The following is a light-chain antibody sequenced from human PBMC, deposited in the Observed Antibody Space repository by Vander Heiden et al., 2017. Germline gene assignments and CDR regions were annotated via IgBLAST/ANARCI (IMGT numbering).Light chain of an antibody. CDR3: QQDYNLPLT. CDR1: QDISNY. V-gene: IGKV1-33*01. J-gene: IGKJ4*01. CDR2: DAS. Sequence: DIQMTQSPSSLSASVGDRVTITCQASQDISNYLNWYQQKPGKAPKLLIYDASNLETGVPSRFCGSGSGTDFTFTISSLQPEDIATYYCQQDYNLPLTFGGGTKVEIK.